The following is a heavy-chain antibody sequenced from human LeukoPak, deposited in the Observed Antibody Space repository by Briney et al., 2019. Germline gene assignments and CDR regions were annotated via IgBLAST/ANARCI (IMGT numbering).Heavy chain of an antibody. J-gene: IGHJ4*02. CDR3: ARDFNDDILTGRFHY. V-gene: IGHV3-30-3*01. D-gene: IGHD3-9*01. CDR2: ISYDGSNK. CDR1: GFTFSSYA. Sequence: QPGRSLRLSCAASGFTFSSYAMHWVRQAPGKGLEWVAVISYDGSNKYYADSVKGRFTISRDNSKNTLYLQMNSLRAEDTAVYYCARDFNDDILTGRFHYWGQGTLVTVSS.